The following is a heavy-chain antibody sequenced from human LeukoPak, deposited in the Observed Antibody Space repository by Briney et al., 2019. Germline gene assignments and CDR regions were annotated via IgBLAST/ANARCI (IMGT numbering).Heavy chain of an antibody. CDR1: GYTLTELS. Sequence: ASVKVSCKVSGYTLTELSMHWVRQAPGKGLEWMGGFDPEDGETIYAQKFQGRVTMTEDTSTDTAYMELSSLRSEDTAVYYCATDGYSGYGGHAFDIWAKGQWSPSLQ. D-gene: IGHD5-12*01. CDR3: ATDGYSGYGGHAFDI. V-gene: IGHV1-24*01. J-gene: IGHJ3*02. CDR2: FDPEDGET.